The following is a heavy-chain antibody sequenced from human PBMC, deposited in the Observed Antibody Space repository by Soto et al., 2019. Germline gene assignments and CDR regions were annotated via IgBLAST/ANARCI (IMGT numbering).Heavy chain of an antibody. Sequence: GGSLRLSCAASGFTFSSYAMSWVRQAPGKGLEWVSAISVSGGSTYYADSVKGRFTISXXXSXXTXXLXXNXXRAEDTAVYYCAKEPHSGGDYWGQGTLVTVSS. CDR3: AKEPHSGGDY. CDR1: GFTFSSYA. V-gene: IGHV3-23*01. CDR2: ISVSGGST. J-gene: IGHJ4*02. D-gene: IGHD2-15*01.